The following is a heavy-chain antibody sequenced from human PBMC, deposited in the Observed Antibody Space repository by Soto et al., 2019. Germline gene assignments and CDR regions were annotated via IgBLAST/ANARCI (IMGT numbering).Heavy chain of an antibody. Sequence: VQLVESGGGVVQPGRSLRLSCAASGFTFSSYGMHWVRQAPGKGLEWVAVIWYDGSNKYYADSVKGRFTISRDNSKNTLYLQMNSLRAEDTAVYYCARDQAGWELLRWFDPWGQGTLVTVSS. CDR2: IWYDGSNK. J-gene: IGHJ5*02. CDR3: ARDQAGWELLRWFDP. CDR1: GFTFSSYG. D-gene: IGHD1-26*01. V-gene: IGHV3-33*01.